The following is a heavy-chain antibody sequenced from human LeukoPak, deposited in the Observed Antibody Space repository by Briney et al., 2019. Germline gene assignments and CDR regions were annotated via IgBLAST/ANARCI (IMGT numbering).Heavy chain of an antibody. Sequence: GGSLRLSCAASGFTFSSYAMSWVRQAPGKGLEWVSAISGSGGSTYYADSVKGRFTISRDNSKNTLYLQMNSLRAEDTAVYYCAKGGLGYCSSTSCYEWIDYWGQGTLVTVSS. J-gene: IGHJ4*02. CDR3: AKGGLGYCSSTSCYEWIDY. CDR2: ISGSGGST. V-gene: IGHV3-23*01. D-gene: IGHD2-2*01. CDR1: GFTFSSYA.